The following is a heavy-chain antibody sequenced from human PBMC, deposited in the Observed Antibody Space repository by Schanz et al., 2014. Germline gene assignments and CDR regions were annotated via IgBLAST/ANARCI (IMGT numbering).Heavy chain of an antibody. CDR1: GYTFVSYS. CDR2: INPSGGGT. D-gene: IGHD6-19*01. V-gene: IGHV1-46*01. J-gene: IGHJ6*03. Sequence: QVQLVQSGAEVKKPGASVKVSCKASGYTFVSYSMHWVRQAPGQGLEWMGIINPSGGGTSYALRFQDRVTVTRDTSTTTAYMEVSGLRAEDTAVYYCARLGTGMAVAGSVIDSYYYYMDVWGEGTTVTVSS. CDR3: ARLGTGMAVAGSVIDSYYYYMDV.